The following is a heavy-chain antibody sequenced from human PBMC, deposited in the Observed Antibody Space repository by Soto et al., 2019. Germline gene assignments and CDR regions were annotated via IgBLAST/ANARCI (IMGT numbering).Heavy chain of an antibody. CDR2: IYYSGST. CDR3: ARRRITMVRGVIRDNWFDP. D-gene: IGHD3-10*01. CDR1: GGSISSYY. V-gene: IGHV4-59*08. Sequence: SETLSLTCTVSGGSISSYYWSWIRQPPGKGLEWIGYIYYSGSTNYNPSLKSRVTISVDTSKNQSSLKLSSVTAADTAVYYCARRRITMVRGVIRDNWFDPWGQGTLVNVSS. J-gene: IGHJ5*02.